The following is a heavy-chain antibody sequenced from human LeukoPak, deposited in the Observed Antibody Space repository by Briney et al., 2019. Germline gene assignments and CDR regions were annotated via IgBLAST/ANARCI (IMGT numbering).Heavy chain of an antibody. CDR3: ARVNSQFGAFDI. CDR2: IYSGGST. J-gene: IGHJ3*02. D-gene: IGHD3-16*01. V-gene: IGHV3-53*01. Sequence: GGSLRLSCAASGFTVSSNCMSWVRQAPGKGLEWVSVIYSGGSTYYADSVKGRFTISRDNSKNTLYLQMNSLRAEDTAVYYCARVNSQFGAFDIWGQGTMVTVSS. CDR1: GFTVSSNC.